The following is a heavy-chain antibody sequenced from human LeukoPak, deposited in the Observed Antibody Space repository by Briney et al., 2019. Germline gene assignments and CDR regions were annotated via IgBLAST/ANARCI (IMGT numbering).Heavy chain of an antibody. CDR3: VRHAEGGSHLTWFDP. Sequence: PSETLSLTCTVSGGSISSSTYYWGWIRQPPGKGLEWIGNIYYSGSTYYNPSLKSRVTISVDTSKNQFSLKLSSVTAADTAIYYCVRHAEGGSHLTWFDPWGQGTLVTVSS. J-gene: IGHJ5*02. CDR2: IYYSGST. CDR1: GGSISSSTYY. D-gene: IGHD1-26*01. V-gene: IGHV4-39*01.